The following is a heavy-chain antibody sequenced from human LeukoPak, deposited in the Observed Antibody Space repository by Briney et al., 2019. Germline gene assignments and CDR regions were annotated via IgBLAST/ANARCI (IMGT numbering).Heavy chain of an antibody. CDR3: TTCDYDFWSGYYGKGLDY. J-gene: IGHJ4*02. Sequence: PGGSLRLSCAASGFTFSNAWMSWVRQAPGKGLEWVGRIKSKTDGGTTDYAAPVKGRFTISRDDSKNTLYLQMNSLKTEDTAVYYCTTCDYDFWSGYYGKGLDYWGQGTLVTVSS. D-gene: IGHD3-3*01. CDR1: GFTFSNAW. CDR2: IKSKTDGGTT. V-gene: IGHV3-15*01.